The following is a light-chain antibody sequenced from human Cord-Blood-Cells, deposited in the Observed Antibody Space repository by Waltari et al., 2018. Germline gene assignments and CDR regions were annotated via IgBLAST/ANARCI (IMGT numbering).Light chain of an antibody. CDR3: QQYDNLPLN. V-gene: IGKV1-33*01. Sequence: DIQMTQSPSSLSASVGDRVTITCQASQDISNYLNWYQQKPGKAPKLLIYDASNLETGVPSRFSGSGAGTDFTFTSSSLQPEDISTYYGQQYDNLPLNFGAGTKVEIK. CDR1: QDISNY. CDR2: DAS. J-gene: IGKJ4*01.